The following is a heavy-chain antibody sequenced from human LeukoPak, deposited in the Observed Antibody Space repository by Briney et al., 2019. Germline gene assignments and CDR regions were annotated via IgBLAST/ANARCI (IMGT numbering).Heavy chain of an antibody. V-gene: IGHV3-21*01. CDR2: ISSSSSYI. D-gene: IGHD3-10*01. CDR1: GFTFNTYA. CDR3: ARTIRGPTYGSGSYKVRYFDY. Sequence: GGSLRLSCTASGFTFNTYAMHWVRQAPGKGLEWVSSISSSSSYIYYADSVKGRFTISRDNAKNSLYLQMNSLRAEDTAVYYCARTIRGPTYGSGSYKVRYFDYWGQGTLVTVSS. J-gene: IGHJ4*02.